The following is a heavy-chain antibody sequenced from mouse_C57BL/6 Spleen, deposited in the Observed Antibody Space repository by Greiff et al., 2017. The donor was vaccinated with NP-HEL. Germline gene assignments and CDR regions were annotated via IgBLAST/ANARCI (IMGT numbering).Heavy chain of an antibody. V-gene: IGHV1-81*01. Sequence: QVQLKQSGAELARPGASVKLSCKASGYTFTSYGISWVKQRTGQGLEWIGEIYPRSGNTYYNEKFKGKATLTADKSSSTAYMELRSLTSEDSAVYFCARFDDGYYSYFDYWGQGTTLTVSS. CDR1: GYTFTSYG. CDR2: IYPRSGNT. J-gene: IGHJ2*01. D-gene: IGHD2-3*01. CDR3: ARFDDGYYSYFDY.